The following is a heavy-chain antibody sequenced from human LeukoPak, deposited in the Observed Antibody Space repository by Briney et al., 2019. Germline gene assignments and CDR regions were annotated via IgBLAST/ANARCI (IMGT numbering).Heavy chain of an antibody. J-gene: IGHJ6*02. V-gene: IGHV1-8*01. Sequence: GASVKVSCKAFGHTLSSHEINWVRQAPGQGLEWMGWMNPNSGYTGYSQKFQGRVTMTRHISINTAYMELSSLRSEDTAVYYCARGLTIFGEIGGPYYYAMDVWGQGTTVTVSS. CDR3: ARGLTIFGEIGGPYYYAMDV. D-gene: IGHD3-3*01. CDR2: MNPNSGYT. CDR1: GHTLSSHE.